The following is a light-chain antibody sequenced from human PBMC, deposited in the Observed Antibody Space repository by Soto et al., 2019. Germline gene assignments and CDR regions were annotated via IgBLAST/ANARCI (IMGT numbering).Light chain of an antibody. CDR3: QQRSKWPLT. V-gene: IGKV3-11*01. J-gene: IGKJ4*01. Sequence: QSRATLPVAPGALVVLSCRASQSLGTSLAWYHHKPGQAPRLLLYEASIRATGIPARFSGSGSGTDFTLTISCLEPEDFAVYYCQQRSKWPLTFGGGTKVDIK. CDR1: QSLGTS. CDR2: EAS.